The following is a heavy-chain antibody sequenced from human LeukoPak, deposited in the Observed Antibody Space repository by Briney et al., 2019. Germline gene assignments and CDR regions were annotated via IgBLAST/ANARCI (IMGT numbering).Heavy chain of an antibody. D-gene: IGHD1-1*01. CDR3: ARGTGTSYFDY. J-gene: IGHJ4*02. CDR2: ISHSGST. Sequence: PSETLSLTCAVYGGSFSGYYWSWIRQPPGKGLEWIGEISHSGSTNYNPSLKSRVTISVDTSKNQFSLKLSSVTAADTAVYYCARGTGTSYFDYWGQGTLVTVSS. V-gene: IGHV4-34*01. CDR1: GGSFSGYY.